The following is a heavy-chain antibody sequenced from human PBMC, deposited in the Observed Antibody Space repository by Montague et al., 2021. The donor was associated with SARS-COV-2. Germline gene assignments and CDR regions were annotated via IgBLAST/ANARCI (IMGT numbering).Heavy chain of an antibody. CDR3: ARDPLMVRGVSVYGMDV. D-gene: IGHD3-10*01. Sequence: SETLSLTCTVSGGSISSYCWSWIRQPPGKGLEWIGYIYYSGSTNYNPSLKSRVTISVDTSKNQFSLKLSSVTAADTAVYYCARDPLMVRGVSVYGMDVWGQGTTVTVSS. CDR2: IYYSGST. V-gene: IGHV4-59*01. J-gene: IGHJ6*02. CDR1: GGSISSYC.